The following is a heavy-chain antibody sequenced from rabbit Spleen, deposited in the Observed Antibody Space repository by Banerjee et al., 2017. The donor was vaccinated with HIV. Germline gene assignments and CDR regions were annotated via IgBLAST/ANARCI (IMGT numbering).Heavy chain of an antibody. CDR3: ARNYVNAFDP. V-gene: IGHV1S45*01. D-gene: IGHD1-1*01. J-gene: IGHJ2*01. CDR1: GFSFSSNW. CDR2: IDTVDGDT. Sequence: LEESGGGLVKPGGTLTLTCTVSGFSFSSNWICWVRQAPGKGLEWIACIDTVDGDTDYATWPKGRFTISKTSSTTVTLQMTSLTAADTATYFCARNYVNAFDPWGQGTLVHRL.